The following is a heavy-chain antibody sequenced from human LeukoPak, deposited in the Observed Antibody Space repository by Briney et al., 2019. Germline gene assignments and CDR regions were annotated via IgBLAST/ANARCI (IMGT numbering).Heavy chain of an antibody. Sequence: SETLSLTCAVYGGSFSGYYWSWIRQPPGKGLEWIGYIYYGGSTNYNPSLKSRVTISVDTSKNQFSLKLSSVTAADTAVYYCARHESTDDGIAVAGADEYFQHWGQGTLVTVSS. CDR1: GGSFSGYY. CDR2: IYYGGST. CDR3: ARHESTDDGIAVAGADEYFQH. V-gene: IGHV4-59*08. D-gene: IGHD6-19*01. J-gene: IGHJ1*01.